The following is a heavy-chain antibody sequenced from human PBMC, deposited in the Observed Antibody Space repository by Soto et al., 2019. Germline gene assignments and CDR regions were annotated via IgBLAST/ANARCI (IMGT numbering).Heavy chain of an antibody. CDR1: GGSFSGYY. J-gene: IGHJ6*02. D-gene: IGHD3-3*01. V-gene: IGHV4-34*01. Sequence: SETLSLTFAVYGGSFSGYYWSWIRQPPGKGLEWIGEINHSGSTNYNPSLKSRVTISVDTSKNQFSLKLSSVTAADTAVYYCARGRRPYYDFWSGSTAYYYYGMDVWGQGTTVTVSS. CDR2: INHSGST. CDR3: ARGRRPYYDFWSGSTAYYYYGMDV.